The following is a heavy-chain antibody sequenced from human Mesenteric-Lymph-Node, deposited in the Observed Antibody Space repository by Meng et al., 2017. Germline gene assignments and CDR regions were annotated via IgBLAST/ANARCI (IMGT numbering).Heavy chain of an antibody. J-gene: IGHJ4*02. D-gene: IGHD2-2*01. Sequence: GSLRLSCAVSGGSMSDNYWWIWVRQPPGKGLEWIGEISHSGSTNYSPSLKSRVTISLDKSKNEFSLRVTSLTAEDTATYYCVRTGCSSNGHYCFWEWGQGTPVTVSS. CDR2: ISHSGST. CDR3: VRTGCSSNGHYCFWE. V-gene: IGHV4-4*02. CDR1: GGSMSDNYW.